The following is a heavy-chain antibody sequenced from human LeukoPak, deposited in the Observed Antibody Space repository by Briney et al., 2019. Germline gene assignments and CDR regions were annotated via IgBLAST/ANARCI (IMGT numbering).Heavy chain of an antibody. CDR3: ARKYSYNSGGLDH. CDR1: GYTFASHY. D-gene: IGHD6-19*01. V-gene: IGHV1-46*01. CDR2: INPSGGSP. Sequence: ASVKVSCKASGYTFASHYMHWVRQAPGQGLGWMGVINPSGGSPTYAQKFQGRVNMTRDTSTSTFYMELSSLRSEDTAMYYCARKYSYNSGGLDHWGQGALVTVPS. J-gene: IGHJ4*02.